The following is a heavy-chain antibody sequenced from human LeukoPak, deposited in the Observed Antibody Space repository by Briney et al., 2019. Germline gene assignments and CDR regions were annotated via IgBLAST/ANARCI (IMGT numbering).Heavy chain of an antibody. CDR3: ARVYGSYRSPTPSDY. Sequence: GGSLRLSCAASGFTFDDYGMSWVRQAPGKRLEWVSGINWNGGSTGYADSVKGRFTISRDNAKNSLYLQMNSLRAEDTAVYYCARVYGSYRSPTPSDYWGQGTLVTVSS. D-gene: IGHD1-26*01. CDR2: INWNGGST. V-gene: IGHV3-20*04. J-gene: IGHJ4*02. CDR1: GFTFDDYG.